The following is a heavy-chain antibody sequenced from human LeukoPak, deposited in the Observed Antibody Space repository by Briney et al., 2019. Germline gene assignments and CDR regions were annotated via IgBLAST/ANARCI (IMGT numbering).Heavy chain of an antibody. V-gene: IGHV3-30*18. J-gene: IGHJ4*02. Sequence: GGSLRLSCAASGFTFSSYGMSWVRQDSGRGLGWVAVISHDGINTYYADSVKGRFTISRDNSKNTLYLQVNSLRVEDTAVYYCVKDQREAYRSGWSRDFDYWGQGTLVTVSS. CDR3: VKDQREAYRSGWSRDFDY. CDR1: GFTFSSYG. CDR2: ISHDGINT. D-gene: IGHD6-19*01.